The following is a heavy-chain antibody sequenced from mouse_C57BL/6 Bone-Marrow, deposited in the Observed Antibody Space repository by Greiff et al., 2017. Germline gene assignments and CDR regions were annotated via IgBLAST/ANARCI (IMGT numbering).Heavy chain of an antibody. J-gene: IGHJ3*01. D-gene: IGHD2-4*01. Sequence: VMLVESGAELARPGASVKLSCKASGYTFTSYGISWVKQRTGQGLEWIGEIYPRSGNTYYNEKFKGKATLTADKSSSTAYMELRSLTSEDSAVYFCAREDYEYDDWFAYWGQGTLVTVSA. CDR3: AREDYEYDDWFAY. CDR1: GYTFTSYG. V-gene: IGHV1-81*01. CDR2: IYPRSGNT.